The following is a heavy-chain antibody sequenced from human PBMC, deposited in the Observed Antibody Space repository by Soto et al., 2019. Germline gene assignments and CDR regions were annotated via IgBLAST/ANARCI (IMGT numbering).Heavy chain of an antibody. D-gene: IGHD4-17*01. CDR1: GYTFSNYY. Sequence: QVHLVQSGAEVKKPGASVTFPCKASGYTFSNYYMHWVRQAPGQGLEWVGIINPSGGGTTYAQNFQGRVTMHRDTSPSTVYMELNSLRSEDTAVYYCARGPKLTDFGDRGYYGMDVWGHGTTVTVSS. CDR2: INPSGGGT. V-gene: IGHV1-46*01. J-gene: IGHJ6*02. CDR3: ARGPKLTDFGDRGYYGMDV.